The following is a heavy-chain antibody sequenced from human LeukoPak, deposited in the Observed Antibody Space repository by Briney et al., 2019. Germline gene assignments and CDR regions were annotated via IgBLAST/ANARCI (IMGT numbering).Heavy chain of an antibody. CDR2: ISSSSSYI. V-gene: IGHV3-21*01. J-gene: IGHJ3*02. Sequence: GGSLRLSCAASGFTFSSYSMNWVRQAPGQGLEWVSSISSSSSYIYYADSVKGRFTISRDNSKNTLYLQMNSLRAEDTAVYYCARGPNQWLRFPPYSVDDAFDIWGQGTMVTVSS. CDR3: ARGPNQWLRFPPYSVDDAFDI. CDR1: GFTFSSYS. D-gene: IGHD5-12*01.